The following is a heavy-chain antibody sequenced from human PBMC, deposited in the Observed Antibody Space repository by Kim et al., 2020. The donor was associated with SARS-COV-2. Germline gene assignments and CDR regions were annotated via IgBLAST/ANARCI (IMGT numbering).Heavy chain of an antibody. CDR2: INHSGST. V-gene: IGHV4-34*01. CDR1: GGSFSGYY. CDR3: ASNRGWGSWYDY. D-gene: IGHD6-13*01. Sequence: SETLSLTCAVYGGSFSGYYWSWIRQPPGKGLEWIGEINHSGSTNYNPSLKSRVTISVDTSKNQFSLKLSSVTAADTAVYYCASNRGWGSWYDYWGQGTLVTVSS. J-gene: IGHJ4*02.